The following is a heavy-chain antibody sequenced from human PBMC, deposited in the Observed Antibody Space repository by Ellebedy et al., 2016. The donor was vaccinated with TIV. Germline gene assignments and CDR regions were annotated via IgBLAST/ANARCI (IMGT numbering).Heavy chain of an antibody. D-gene: IGHD3-22*01. CDR1: GFTFTSSA. V-gene: IGHV1-58*01. CDR3: AAGYYYDSTTGGYYYGMDV. Sequence: SVKVSXKASGFTFTSSAVQWVRQARGQRLEWIGWIVVGSGNTNYAQKFQERVTITRDMSTSTAYMELSSLRSEDTAVYYCAAGYYYDSTTGGYYYGMDVWGQGTTVTVSS. J-gene: IGHJ6*02. CDR2: IVVGSGNT.